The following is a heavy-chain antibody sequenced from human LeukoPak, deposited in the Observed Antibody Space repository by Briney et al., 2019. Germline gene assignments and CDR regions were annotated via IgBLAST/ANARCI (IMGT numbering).Heavy chain of an antibody. V-gene: IGHV1-2*02. CDR1: GYTFTGYY. Sequence: GASVKVSCKASGYTFTGYYMHWVRQAPGQGLEWMGWINPNSGGTSYAQKFQGRGTMTRDTSISTAYMELSRLRSDDTAVYYCARDLARGITSLQFKTGDVSFDYWGQGTLVTVSS. CDR3: ARDLARGITSLQFKTGDVSFDY. D-gene: IGHD3-10*01. CDR2: INPNSGGT. J-gene: IGHJ4*02.